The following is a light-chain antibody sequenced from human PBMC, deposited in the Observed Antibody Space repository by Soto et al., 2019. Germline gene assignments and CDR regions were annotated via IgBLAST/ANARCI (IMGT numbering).Light chain of an antibody. CDR2: EVS. CDR3: SSYTSTRTWV. J-gene: IGLJ3*02. V-gene: IGLV2-14*01. Sequence: QSALTQPASVSGSPGQSITISCTGTSSDVAAYNYVSWYQQHPGKAPKVMIYEVSNRPSGVSNRFSGSKSGNTASLTISGLQAEDEADYYCSSYTSTRTWVFGGGTKLTVL. CDR1: SSDVAAYNY.